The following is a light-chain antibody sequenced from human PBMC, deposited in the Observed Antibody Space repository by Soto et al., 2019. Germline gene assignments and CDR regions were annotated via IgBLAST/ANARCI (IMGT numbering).Light chain of an antibody. CDR2: EVT. CDR3: SSYAGSNNVV. Sequence: QSALTQPPSASGSPGQSVAISCTGTSSDVGGNNYVSWYQQHPGKAPKLMVYEVTKRPSGVPDRFSGSKSGNPASPTVSGLQAEDEADYFFSSYAGSNNVVFGGGTKLTVL. J-gene: IGLJ2*01. CDR1: SSDVGGNNY. V-gene: IGLV2-8*01.